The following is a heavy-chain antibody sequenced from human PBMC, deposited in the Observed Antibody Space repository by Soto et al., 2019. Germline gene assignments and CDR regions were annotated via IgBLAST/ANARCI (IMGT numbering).Heavy chain of an antibody. V-gene: IGHV4-31*03. CDR1: GGSISSGGYY. CDR2: IYYSGST. J-gene: IGHJ6*02. D-gene: IGHD1-26*01. Sequence: SETLSLTGTVSGGSISSGGYYWRWIRQHPGKGLEWIGYIYYSGSTYYNPSLKSRVTISVDTSKNQLSLKLSSVTDADTAVYYCARAIVGAIESYYYYGMDVWGHVTTV. CDR3: ARAIVGAIESYYYYGMDV.